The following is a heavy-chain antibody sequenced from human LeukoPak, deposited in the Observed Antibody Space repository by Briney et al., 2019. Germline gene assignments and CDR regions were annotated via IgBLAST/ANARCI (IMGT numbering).Heavy chain of an antibody. J-gene: IGHJ6*03. CDR1: GYTFTSYG. V-gene: IGHV1-18*01. CDR2: ISAYNGNT. CDR3: ARGYSYGSSYYYYYYYMDV. Sequence: ASVKLSCKASGYTFTSYGISWVRQAPGQGLEWMGWISAYNGNTNYAQKLQGRVTMTTDTSTSTAYMELRSLRSDDTAVYYCARGYSYGSSYYYYYYYMDVWGKGTTVTVSS. D-gene: IGHD5-18*01.